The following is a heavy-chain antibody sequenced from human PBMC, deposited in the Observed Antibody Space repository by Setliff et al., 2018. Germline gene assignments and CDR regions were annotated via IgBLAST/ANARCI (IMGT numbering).Heavy chain of an antibody. CDR3: ARRLRESHAFHI. J-gene: IGHJ3*02. CDR1: GVSFSDYY. Sequence: SETLSLTCTVYGVSFSDYYWGWVRQSPGKGLDWIGEINHSGTTNYDPSLEGRISISVDTSKNQFSLKLTSVTAADTAVYYCARRLRESHAFHIWGQGTLVTVSS. D-gene: IGHD2-15*01. V-gene: IGHV4-34*10. CDR2: INHSGTT.